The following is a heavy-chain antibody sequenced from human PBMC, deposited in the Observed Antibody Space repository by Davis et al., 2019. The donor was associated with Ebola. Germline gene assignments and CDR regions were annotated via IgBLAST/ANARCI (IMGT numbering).Heavy chain of an antibody. J-gene: IGHJ5*02. CDR2: IYYSGTT. CDR3: ARRYQVLSLWFDP. V-gene: IGHV4-30-4*01. Sequence: SETLSLTCSVSGGSISSGNYYWTWIRQPPGKGLEWIGYIYYSGTTYYNPSLNSRLSISVDTSRNHFSLRLSSVTAADTAVYYCARRYQVLSLWFDPWGQGTLVTVSS. CDR1: GGSISSGNYY. D-gene: IGHD2-2*01.